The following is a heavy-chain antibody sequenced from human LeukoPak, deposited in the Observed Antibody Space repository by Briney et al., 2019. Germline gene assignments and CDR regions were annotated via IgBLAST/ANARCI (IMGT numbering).Heavy chain of an antibody. CDR1: GFIVSSNY. CDR3: ARVILPGWSFDL. V-gene: IGHV3-66*01. CDR2: IYSGGST. Sequence: GGSLRLSCAASGFIVSSNYMSWVRQAPGKGLEWVSVIYSGGSTYYADSVKGRFTISRDNSKNTLYLQMNSLRAEDTAVYYCARVILPGWSFDLWGRGTLLTVSS. J-gene: IGHJ2*01. D-gene: IGHD2-21*01.